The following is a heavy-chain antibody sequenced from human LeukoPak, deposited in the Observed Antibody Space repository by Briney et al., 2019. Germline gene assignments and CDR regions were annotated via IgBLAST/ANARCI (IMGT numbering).Heavy chain of an antibody. CDR3: ARQRTSDAFDI. V-gene: IGHV4-34*01. CDR2: INHSGST. CDR1: GGSFSGYY. Sequence: SETLSLTCAVYGGSFSGYYWSWIRQPPGKGLEWIGEINHSGSTNYNPSLKSRVTISVDTSKNQFSLKLSSVTAADTAVYYCARQRTSDAFDIWGQGTMVTVSS. D-gene: IGHD2-2*01. J-gene: IGHJ3*02.